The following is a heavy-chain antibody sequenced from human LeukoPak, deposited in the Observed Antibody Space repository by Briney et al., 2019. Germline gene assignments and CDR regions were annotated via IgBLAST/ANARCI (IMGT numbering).Heavy chain of an antibody. CDR3: AKDLYYTAMAYGMDV. CDR2: IKQDGSEK. J-gene: IGHJ6*02. D-gene: IGHD5-18*01. CDR1: GFTFSSYW. V-gene: IGHV3-7*05. Sequence: GGSLRLSCAASGFTFSSYWMSWVRQAPGKGLEWVANIKQDGSEKYYVDSVKGRFTISRDNSKNSLYLQMNSLRTEDTALYYCAKDLYYTAMAYGMDVWGQGTTVTVSS.